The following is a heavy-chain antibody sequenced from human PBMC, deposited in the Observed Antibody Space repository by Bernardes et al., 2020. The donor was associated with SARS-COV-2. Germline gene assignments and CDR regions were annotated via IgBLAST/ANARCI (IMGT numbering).Heavy chain of an antibody. CDR3: ARDWDGAFDI. CDR2: IYSGGST. CDR1: GFTASSNY. V-gene: IGHV3-53*01. J-gene: IGHJ3*02. Sequence: GGWQRLSPAASGFTASSNYMSWVRPAPGKGLEWVSVIYSGGSTYYADSVKGRFTISRDNSKNTLYLQMNSLRAEDTAVYYCARDWDGAFDIWGQGTMVTVSS. D-gene: IGHD1-26*01.